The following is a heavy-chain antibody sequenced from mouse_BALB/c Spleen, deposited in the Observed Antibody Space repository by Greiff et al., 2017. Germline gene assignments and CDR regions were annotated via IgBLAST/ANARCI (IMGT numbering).Heavy chain of an antibody. CDR3: ARGGLDGYWYFDV. Sequence: EVQRVESGGGLVKPGGSLKLSCAASGFTFSSYAMSWVRQTPEKRLEWVASISSGGSTYYPDSVKGRFTISRDNARNILYLQMSSLRSEDTAMYYCARGGLDGYWYFDVWGAGTTVTVSS. V-gene: IGHV5-6-5*01. J-gene: IGHJ1*01. CDR1: GFTFSSYA. D-gene: IGHD2-3*01. CDR2: ISSGGST.